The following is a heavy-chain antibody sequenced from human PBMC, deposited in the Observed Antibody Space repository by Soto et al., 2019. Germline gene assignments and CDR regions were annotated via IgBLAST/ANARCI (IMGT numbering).Heavy chain of an antibody. CDR3: ARYFDWLSGNWFDP. J-gene: IGHJ5*02. D-gene: IGHD3-9*01. CDR2: IYYSGST. CDR1: GGSISSGDYY. V-gene: IGHV4-30-4*01. Sequence: PSETLSLTCTVSGGSISSGDYYWSWVRQPPGKGLEWIGYIYYSGSTYYSPSLKSRVTLSVDTSKNQFSLKLSSVTAADTAVYYCARYFDWLSGNWFDPWGQETLVTVSS.